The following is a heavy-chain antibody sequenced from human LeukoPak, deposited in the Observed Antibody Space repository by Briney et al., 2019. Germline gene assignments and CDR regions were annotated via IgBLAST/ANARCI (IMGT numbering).Heavy chain of an antibody. D-gene: IGHD4-17*01. V-gene: IGHV3-33*01. CDR1: GFTFSTYG. CDR3: VSVLTVTFDS. Sequence: GRSLRLSCAASGFTFSTYGMHWVRQAPGKGLEWVALVWSDGNGKFYADSVKGRFTISRDNFKNTLYLQMNSLRAEDTAVYYCVSVLTVTFDSWGQGTLVTVSS. J-gene: IGHJ4*02. CDR2: VWSDGNGK.